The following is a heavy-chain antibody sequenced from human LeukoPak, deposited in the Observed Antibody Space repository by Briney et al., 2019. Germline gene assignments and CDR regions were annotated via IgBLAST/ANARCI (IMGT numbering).Heavy chain of an antibody. CDR2: IDPSDSYT. Sequence: GESLKISCKGSGYSFTSYWISWVRQMSGKGLEWMGTIDPSDSYTNYSPSFQGHVTISADKSISTAYLQWSSLKASDTAMYYCARTHYYYDTSGYYYPFDYWGQGTLVTASS. CDR3: ARTHYYYDTSGYYYPFDY. D-gene: IGHD3-22*01. J-gene: IGHJ4*02. CDR1: GYSFTSYW. V-gene: IGHV5-10-1*01.